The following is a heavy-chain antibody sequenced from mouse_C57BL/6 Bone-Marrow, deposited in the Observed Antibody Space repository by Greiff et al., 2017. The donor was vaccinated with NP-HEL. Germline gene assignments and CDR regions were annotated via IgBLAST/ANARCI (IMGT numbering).Heavy chain of an antibody. V-gene: IGHV1-82*01. CDR3: EGVGRSYYFDY. CDR2: IYPGDGDT. Sequence: QVQLQQSGPELVKPGASVKISCKASGYAFSSSWMNWVKQRPGKGLEWIGRIYPGDGDTNYNGKFKGKATLTADKSSSTAYMQLSSLTSEDSAVYFCEGVGRSYYFDYWGQGTTLTVSS. D-gene: IGHD4-1*01. CDR1: GYAFSSSW. J-gene: IGHJ2*01.